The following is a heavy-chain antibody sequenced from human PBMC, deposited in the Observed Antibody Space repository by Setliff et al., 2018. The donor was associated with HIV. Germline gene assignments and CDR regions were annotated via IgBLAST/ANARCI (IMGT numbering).Heavy chain of an antibody. D-gene: IGHD1-1*01. CDR1: GDSISSGSHF. J-gene: IGHJ4*02. CDR3: TREGRGDPAMATTRIDY. Sequence: SETLSLTCSVSGDSISSGSHFWGWIRQTPGKGLEWIGNIYYTGFAYYNPSLKSRVTISLDTSKTHFFLNLTSVTDADTAVYFRTREGRGDPAMATTRIDYWGQGKLVTVSS. CDR2: IYYTGFA. V-gene: IGHV4-39*02.